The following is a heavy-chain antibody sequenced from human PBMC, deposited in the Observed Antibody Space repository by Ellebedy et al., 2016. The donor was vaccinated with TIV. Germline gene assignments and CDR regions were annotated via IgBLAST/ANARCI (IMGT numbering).Heavy chain of an antibody. V-gene: IGHV3-74*01. Sequence: GESLKISCLASGFTFSSNWMHWVRQVPGKGLVWVSGIKGDGSTTTYADSVKGRFTISRDNAKNTLYLQLNSLRAEDTAVYYCASAGSWFPGYYFDYWGQGTLVTVSS. CDR3: ASAGSWFPGYYFDY. J-gene: IGHJ4*02. CDR1: GFTFSSNW. CDR2: IKGDGSTT. D-gene: IGHD3-10*01.